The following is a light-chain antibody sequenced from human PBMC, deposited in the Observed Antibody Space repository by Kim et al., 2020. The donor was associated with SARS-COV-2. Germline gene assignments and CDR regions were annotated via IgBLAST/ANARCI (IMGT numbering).Light chain of an antibody. V-gene: IGLV1-40*01. CDR1: SSNIGAGYD. CDR2: GNN. CDR3: QSYDSSLSAYV. Sequence: VTYPCTGSSSNIGAGYDVHWYQQLPGAAPKLLIYGNNNRPSGVPDRLSASKSGTSASLAITGLQAEDEADYYCQSYDSSLSAYVFGTGTKVTVL. J-gene: IGLJ1*01.